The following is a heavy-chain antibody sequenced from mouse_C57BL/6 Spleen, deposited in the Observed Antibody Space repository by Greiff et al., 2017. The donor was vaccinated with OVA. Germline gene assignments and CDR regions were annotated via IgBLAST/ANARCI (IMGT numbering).Heavy chain of an antibody. J-gene: IGHJ2*01. V-gene: IGHV1-76*01. D-gene: IGHD3-2*02. Sequence: VQLQQSGAELVRPGASVKLSCKASGYTFTDYYINWVKQRPGQGLEWIARIYPGSGNTYYNEKFKGKATLTAEKSSSTAYMQLSSLTSEDSAVYFCARGRLFDYWGQGTTLTVSS. CDR3: ARGRLFDY. CDR2: IYPGSGNT. CDR1: GYTFTDYY.